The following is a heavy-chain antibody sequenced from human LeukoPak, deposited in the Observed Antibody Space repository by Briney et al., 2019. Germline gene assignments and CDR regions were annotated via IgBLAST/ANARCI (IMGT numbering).Heavy chain of an antibody. V-gene: IGHV3-64*01. D-gene: IGHD3-3*01. CDR3: ARDTDYDFWSGYYSGEGHAFDI. Sequence: GGSLRLSCAASGFTFSSYAMHWVRQAPGKGLEYVSAISSNGGSTYYANSVKGRFTISRDNSKNTLYLQMGSLRAEGMAVYYCARDTDYDFWSGYYSGEGHAFDIWGQGTMVTVSS. J-gene: IGHJ3*02. CDR2: ISSNGGST. CDR1: GFTFSSYA.